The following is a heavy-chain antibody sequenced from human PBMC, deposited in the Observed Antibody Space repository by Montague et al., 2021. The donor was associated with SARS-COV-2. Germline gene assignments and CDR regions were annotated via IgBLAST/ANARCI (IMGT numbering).Heavy chain of an antibody. D-gene: IGHD3-16*01. J-gene: IGHJ4*02. V-gene: IGHV4-61*02. CDR3: ARDLGGAYYFDY. Sequence: TLSLTCTVSGGSINSGNYYWSWIRQPAGKGLEWIGRIYTSGSTNYNPSLKSRVTISVDTSKNQFSLKLNFVTAADTAVYYCARDLGGAYYFDYWGQGTLVTVSS. CDR2: IYTSGST. CDR1: GGSINSGNYY.